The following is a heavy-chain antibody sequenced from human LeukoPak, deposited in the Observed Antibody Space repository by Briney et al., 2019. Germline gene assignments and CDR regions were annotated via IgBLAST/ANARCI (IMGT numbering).Heavy chain of an antibody. CDR3: ARDLPSSVPGKNYFDY. J-gene: IGHJ4*02. CDR2: VIPTFNIR. D-gene: IGHD6-19*01. CDR1: GGTFSNHG. V-gene: IGHV1-69*10. Sequence: SVKVSCKASGGTFSNHGVTWVRQAPGQGLEWMGRVIPTFNIRNYAQKFQGRVTITADKSTSTGYMGLSSLRSDDTAVYYCARDLPSSVPGKNYFDYWGQGTLVVVSS.